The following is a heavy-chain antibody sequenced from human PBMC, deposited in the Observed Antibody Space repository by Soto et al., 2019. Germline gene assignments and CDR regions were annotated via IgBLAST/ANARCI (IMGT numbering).Heavy chain of an antibody. D-gene: IGHD3-9*01. CDR2: IYHSGTT. CDR3: ARENLRWFDP. V-gene: IGHV4-59*01. Sequence: SETLSLTXTVSGVSISSYYWSWIRQPPGKGLEWIGYIYHSGTTSYNPSLESRVTISIDTSKKQVSLKLTSVTAADTAVYYCARENLRWFDPWGQGTQVTVSS. CDR1: GVSISSYY. J-gene: IGHJ5*02.